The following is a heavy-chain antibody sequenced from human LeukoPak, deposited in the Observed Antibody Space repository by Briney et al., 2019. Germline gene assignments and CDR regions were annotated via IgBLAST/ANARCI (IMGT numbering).Heavy chain of an antibody. CDR1: GFTFSTYS. CDR2: ISSTGTIT. V-gene: IGHV3-23*01. D-gene: IGHD5-12*01. CDR3: ARVGSGYDFDYFDY. J-gene: IGHJ4*02. Sequence: GGSLRLSCAASGFTFSTYSMSWVRQAPGKGLEWVAIISSTGTITYYADSVKGRFTISRDNTKNTLYLQTNSLRAEDTAVYYCARVGSGYDFDYFDYWGQGTLVTVSS.